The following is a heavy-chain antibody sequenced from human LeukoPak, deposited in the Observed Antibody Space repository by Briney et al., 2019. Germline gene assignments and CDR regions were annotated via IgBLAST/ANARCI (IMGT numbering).Heavy chain of an antibody. CDR3: AKARGATYGTYYFDY. Sequence: GGSLRLSCAASGFTFSSYAMNWVRQAPGKGLEWVSISGSGGDTYYADSVKGRFTISRDNSKNTLYPQMNSLRAEDTAVYYCAKARGATYGTYYFDYWGQGTLVTVSS. J-gene: IGHJ4*02. CDR2: ISGSGGDT. D-gene: IGHD4/OR15-4a*01. CDR1: GFTFSSYA. V-gene: IGHV3-23*01.